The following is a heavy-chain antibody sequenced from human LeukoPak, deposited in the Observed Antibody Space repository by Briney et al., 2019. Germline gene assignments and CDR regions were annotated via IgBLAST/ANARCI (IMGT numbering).Heavy chain of an antibody. J-gene: IGHJ4*02. Sequence: GGSLRLSCAASGFSFSNDWMCWVRQAPGKGVERVANINQDESKKYYVDSVKGRFTISRDNAKNSLYLQMSSLRAEDTAVYYCARDHAYRTDYWGQGTLVTVSS. CDR1: GFSFSNDW. CDR2: INQDESKK. CDR3: ARDHAYRTDY. V-gene: IGHV3-7*01. D-gene: IGHD2-2*01.